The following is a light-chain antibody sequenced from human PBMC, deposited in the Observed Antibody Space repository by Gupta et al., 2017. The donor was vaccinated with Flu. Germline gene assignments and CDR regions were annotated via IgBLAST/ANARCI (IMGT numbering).Light chain of an antibody. Sequence: VLTQSPATLSLSQGERATLSCRASQTINSYLAWYQQKPGQAPRLLIYDASNRATGIPDRFSGSWSGTDYTLTISSLEPEDFAVYYCQQRSSWPPTWTFGLGTKVEIK. J-gene: IGKJ1*01. CDR1: QTINSY. CDR3: QQRSSWPPTWT. V-gene: IGKV3-11*01. CDR2: DAS.